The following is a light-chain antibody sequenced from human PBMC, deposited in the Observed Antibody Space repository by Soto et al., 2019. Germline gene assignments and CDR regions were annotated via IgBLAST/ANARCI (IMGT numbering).Light chain of an antibody. CDR1: QDISNS. CDR2: DAA. V-gene: IGKV1-33*01. Sequence: DLQMTKSPSSLSASVGDRVIITCPASQDISNSLNWYQQKPWKAPKLLIYDAANLETGVPSRFSGSGSGTYFTFTISSLQPEDSAKYYCQQYDNLPVTFGPGTKVDIK. CDR3: QQYDNLPVT. J-gene: IGKJ3*01.